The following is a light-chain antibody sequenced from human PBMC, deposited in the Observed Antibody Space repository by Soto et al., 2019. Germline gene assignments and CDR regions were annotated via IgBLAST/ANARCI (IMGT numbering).Light chain of an antibody. Sequence: EIVLTQSPGTLSLSPGERATLSCRASQSVSSRYLAWYQQKPGQAPRLLIYGASSRATGIPHRFSGSGSETDLTLTITRLEPEDFAVYYCQQYGSSPGGTFGQGTKVEIK. V-gene: IGKV3-20*01. CDR3: QQYGSSPGGT. J-gene: IGKJ1*01. CDR1: QSVSSRY. CDR2: GAS.